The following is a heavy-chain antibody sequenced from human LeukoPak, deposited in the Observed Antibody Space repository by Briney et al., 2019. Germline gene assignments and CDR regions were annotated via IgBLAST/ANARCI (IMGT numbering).Heavy chain of an antibody. Sequence: SETLSLTCTVSVGAISGHDWSWIPEPPGKGLKWLGYIYYSGSTNTNPSLKSRVTISVDPSNNQFSMKLRSVTAADPAVSYCARRLDSRGWVNYWGQGTLVTVSS. J-gene: IGHJ4*02. V-gene: IGHV4-59*08. CDR2: IYYSGST. CDR3: ARRLDSRGWVNY. CDR1: VGAISGHD. D-gene: IGHD6-19*01.